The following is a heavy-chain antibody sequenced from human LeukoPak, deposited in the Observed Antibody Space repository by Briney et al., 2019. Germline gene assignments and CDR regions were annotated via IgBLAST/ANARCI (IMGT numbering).Heavy chain of an antibody. D-gene: IGHD4-11*01. CDR3: AFNNNFKY. Sequence: PGGSLRLSCAASGFTFSSYWMSWVRQAPGKGLEWVANIKYDGIEKYYVASVRGRFTISRDDAKNSLSLQMNNMRAKDTAVYYCAFNNNFKYWGQGTQVTVSS. CDR2: IKYDGIEK. J-gene: IGHJ4*02. V-gene: IGHV3-7*02. CDR1: GFTFSSYW.